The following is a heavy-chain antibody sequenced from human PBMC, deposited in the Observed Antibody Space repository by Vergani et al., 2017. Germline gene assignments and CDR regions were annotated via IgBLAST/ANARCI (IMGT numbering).Heavy chain of an antibody. J-gene: IGHJ4*02. D-gene: IGHD7-27*01. CDR3: ATGAGPFDI. CDR2: INNDGHT. Sequence: QVQLQQWGAGVVKPSGTLSITCAVFGESFSSFYWSWIRQPPGKGLEWIGEINNDGHTNYNPSLESRVTVSRDTAKNQFSLNLMSVTAADTAVYYCATGAGPFDIWGQGTLVTVSS. CDR1: GESFSSFY. V-gene: IGHV4-34*02.